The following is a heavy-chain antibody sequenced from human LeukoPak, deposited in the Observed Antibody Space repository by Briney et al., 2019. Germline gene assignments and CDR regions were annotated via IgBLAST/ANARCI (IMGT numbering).Heavy chain of an antibody. J-gene: IGHJ4*02. V-gene: IGHV4-39*07. CDR3: ARVAPNCGGDCYYDY. CDR2: IYYSGST. CDR1: GGSISSSSYY. D-gene: IGHD2-21*02. Sequence: SETLSLTCTVSGGSISSSSYYWGWIRQPPGKGLEWIGSIYYSGSTNYNPSLKSRVTISVDKSKNQFSLKLSSVTAADTAVYYCARVAPNCGGDCYYDYWGQGTLVTVSS.